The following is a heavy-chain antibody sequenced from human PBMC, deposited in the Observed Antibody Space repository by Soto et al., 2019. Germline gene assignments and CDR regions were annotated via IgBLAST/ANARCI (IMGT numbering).Heavy chain of an antibody. V-gene: IGHV3-7*01. CDR2: IKQDGSEK. D-gene: IGHD3-22*01. CDR3: ARAPYYYDSSGYYTLDY. CDR1: GFTFSSYW. Sequence: EVQLVESGGGLVQPGGSLRLSCAASGFTFSSYWMSWVRQAPGKGLEWVANIKQDGSEKYYVDSVKGRVTISRDNAKNSLYLQMNSLRAEDTAVYYCARAPYYYDSSGYYTLDYWGQGTLVTVSS. J-gene: IGHJ4*02.